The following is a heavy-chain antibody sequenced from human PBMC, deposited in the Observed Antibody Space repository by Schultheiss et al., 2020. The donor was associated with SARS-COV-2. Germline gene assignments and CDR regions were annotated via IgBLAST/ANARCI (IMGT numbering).Heavy chain of an antibody. CDR3: ARGLRYFDWLSPFDY. CDR2: INSRTGAT. Sequence: ASVKVSCKASGYTFTDYYINWVRQAPGQGLEWMGWINSRTGATDVAQKFQGRVTMTRDTSIRSAYMVLSRLTSDDTAVYYCARGLRYFDWLSPFDYWGQGTLVTVAS. CDR1: GYTFTDYY. J-gene: IGHJ4*02. D-gene: IGHD3-9*01. V-gene: IGHV1-2*02.